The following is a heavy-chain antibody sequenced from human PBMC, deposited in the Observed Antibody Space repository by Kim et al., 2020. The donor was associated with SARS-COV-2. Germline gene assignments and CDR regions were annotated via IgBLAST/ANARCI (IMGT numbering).Heavy chain of an antibody. Sequence: GGSLRLSCAASGFTFSSYSMNWVRQAPGKGLEWVSPISSSSSYIYYADSVKGRFTISRDNAKNSLYLQMNSLRAEDTAVYYCARDLLAVGWDYYYGMDVWGQGTTVTVSS. D-gene: IGHD6-19*01. CDR3: ARDLLAVGWDYYYGMDV. J-gene: IGHJ6*02. V-gene: IGHV3-21*01. CDR2: ISSSSSYI. CDR1: GFTFSSYS.